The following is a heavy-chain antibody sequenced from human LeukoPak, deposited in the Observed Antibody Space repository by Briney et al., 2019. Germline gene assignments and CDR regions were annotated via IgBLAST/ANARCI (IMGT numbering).Heavy chain of an antibody. D-gene: IGHD2-2*01. CDR2: ISGSSTYI. CDR1: GFTFSSYH. Sequence: GGSLRLSCAASGFTFSSYHINWVRQAPGKGLEWVSSISGSSTYIYYADPVKGRFTISRDNSKNTLYLQMNSLRAEDTAVYYCAKPWGIVVVPAATYFDYWGQGTLVTVSS. V-gene: IGHV3-23*01. J-gene: IGHJ4*02. CDR3: AKPWGIVVVPAATYFDY.